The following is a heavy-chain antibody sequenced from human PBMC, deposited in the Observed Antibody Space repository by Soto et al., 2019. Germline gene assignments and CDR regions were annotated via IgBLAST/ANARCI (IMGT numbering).Heavy chain of an antibody. J-gene: IGHJ4*02. D-gene: IGHD6-13*01. V-gene: IGHV4-34*01. CDR3: ARTQQQLVLDY. Sequence: PSETLSLTCAVYGGSFSGYYWSWIRQPPGKGLEWIGEINHSGSTNYNPSLKSRVTISVDTSKNQFSLKLSSVTAADTAVYYCARTQQQLVLDYWGQGTLVTVSS. CDR1: GGSFSGYY. CDR2: INHSGST.